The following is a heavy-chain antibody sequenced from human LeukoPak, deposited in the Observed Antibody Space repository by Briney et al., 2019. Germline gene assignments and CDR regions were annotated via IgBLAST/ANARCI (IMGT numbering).Heavy chain of an antibody. CDR2: INHSGST. V-gene: IGHV4-34*01. D-gene: IGHD3-3*01. CDR3: ARGVRDPKGRWYFDL. Sequence: KPSETLSLTCTVSGGSISSYYWSWTRQPPGKGLEWIGEINHSGSTNYNPSLKSRVTISVDTSKNQFSLKLSSVTAADTAVYYCARGVRDPKGRWYFDLWGRGTLVTVSS. CDR1: GGSISSYY. J-gene: IGHJ2*01.